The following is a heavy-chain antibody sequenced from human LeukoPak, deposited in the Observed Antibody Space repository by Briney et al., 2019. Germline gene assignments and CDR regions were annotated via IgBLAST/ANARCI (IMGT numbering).Heavy chain of an antibody. CDR1: GITFSSYW. V-gene: IGHV3-7*01. CDR2: IKQDGGEK. D-gene: IGHD6-6*01. J-gene: IGHJ6*02. CDR3: ARDRYGSSVGGMDV. Sequence: PGGSLRLSCAVSGITFSSYWMSWVRQAPGKGLEWVANIKQDGGEKYYVDSVEGRFTLSRDDAKNELYLQMNSLRAEDTALYYCARDRYGSSVGGMDVWGQGTTVTVSS.